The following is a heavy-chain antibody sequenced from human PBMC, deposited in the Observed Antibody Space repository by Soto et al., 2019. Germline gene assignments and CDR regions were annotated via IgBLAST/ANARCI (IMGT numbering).Heavy chain of an antibody. CDR3: ARATWGYSGESVDY. D-gene: IGHD5-12*01. CDR1: GYTFTSYD. J-gene: IGHJ4*02. V-gene: IGHV1-8*01. CDR2: MNANSGNT. Sequence: QVQLVQSGAEVKKPGASVKVSCKASGYTFTSYDINWVRQATGQGLEWMGWMNANSGNTGYAQKFQGRVTMTRNTSISTDYMELSSLRSEDTAVYYCARATWGYSGESVDYWGQGTLVTVSS.